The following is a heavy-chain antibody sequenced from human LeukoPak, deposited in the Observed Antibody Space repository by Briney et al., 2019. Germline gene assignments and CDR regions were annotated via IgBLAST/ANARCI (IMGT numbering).Heavy chain of an antibody. J-gene: IGHJ4*02. CDR2: IYPGDSDS. Sequence: GESLKISCKGSGYSFTNYWIGWVRQMPGKGLEWMGIIYPGDSDSRYSPSFQGQVTISVDKATTTAYLQWRSLEASDTAMYYCARGQGHCAGNCYPPFEYWGQGTLVTVSA. CDR3: ARGQGHCAGNCYPPFEY. D-gene: IGHD2-21*02. V-gene: IGHV5-51*01. CDR1: GYSFTNYW.